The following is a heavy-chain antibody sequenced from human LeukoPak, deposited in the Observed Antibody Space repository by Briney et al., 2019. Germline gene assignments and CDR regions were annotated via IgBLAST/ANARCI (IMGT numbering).Heavy chain of an antibody. D-gene: IGHD6-13*01. J-gene: IGHJ4*02. CDR2: IYPGDSDT. V-gene: IGHV5-51*01. CDR3: ARQIAAAGNNFDC. Sequence: GESLKISRKGSGYIFTCYWIGLVRHMPGKGLGWMGIIYPGDSDTKYSPSFQGQVTTSADKSISTAYLQWSSLKASDTARYFCARQIAAAGNNFDCWGQGTLVTVSS. CDR1: GYIFTCYW.